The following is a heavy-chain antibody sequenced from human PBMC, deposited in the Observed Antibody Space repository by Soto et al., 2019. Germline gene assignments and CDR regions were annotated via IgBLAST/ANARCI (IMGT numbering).Heavy chain of an antibody. V-gene: IGHV6-1*01. D-gene: IGHD2-2*01. Sequence: PLQTLSLTCAISGDSVSSNSAAWNWIRQSPSRGLEWLGRTYYRSKWYNDYAVSVKSRITINPDTSKNQFSLQLNSVTPEDTAVYYCARGSYCSSTSCYYYYGMDVWGQGTTVTVSS. CDR1: GDSVSSNSAA. J-gene: IGHJ6*02. CDR3: ARGSYCSSTSCYYYYGMDV. CDR2: TYYRSKWYN.